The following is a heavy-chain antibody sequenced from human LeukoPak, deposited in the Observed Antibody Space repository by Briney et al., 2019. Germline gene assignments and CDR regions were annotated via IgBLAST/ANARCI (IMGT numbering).Heavy chain of an antibody. CDR2: IKEDGTMK. J-gene: IGHJ4*02. Sequence: PGGSLRLSCAASGFIFGHYWMSWVRQAPGKGLEWVANIKEDGTMKFYADPVKGRFTISRDNVKKSLLLQMNSLRAEDMAVYYCARRRVAKDLWGQGTLVTVSS. CDR1: GFIFGHYW. V-gene: IGHV3-7*01. D-gene: IGHD2-21*01. CDR3: ARRRVAKDL.